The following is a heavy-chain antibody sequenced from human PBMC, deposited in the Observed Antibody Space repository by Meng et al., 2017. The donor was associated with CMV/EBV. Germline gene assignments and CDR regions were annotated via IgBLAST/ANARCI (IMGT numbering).Heavy chain of an antibody. D-gene: IGHD2-2*01. CDR1: VGSASSGSYY. V-gene: IGHV4-61*01. CDR2: IYYSGST. Sequence: SETLSLTCTVSVGSASSGSYYWRWIRQPPGKGLEWIGYIYYSGSTNYNPSLKSRVTISVDTSKNQFSLKLSSVTAADTAVYYCARDQGYCSSTSCLEGAFDIWGQGTMVTVSS. J-gene: IGHJ3*02. CDR3: ARDQGYCSSTSCLEGAFDI.